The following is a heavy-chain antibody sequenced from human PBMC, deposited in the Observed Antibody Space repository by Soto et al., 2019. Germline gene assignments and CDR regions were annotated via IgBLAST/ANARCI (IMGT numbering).Heavy chain of an antibody. D-gene: IGHD3-16*01. CDR1: GGSFSSYH. J-gene: IGHJ1*01. CDR3: ARGYDTALAPIF. CDR2: INHLTTT. Sequence: SETLSLTCAVYGGSFSSYHWSCIRQTPGKGLEWIGEINHLTTTNYNPSLKSRVIISRDTPKNQFSLKLSSVTAADTAVYYCARGYDTALAPIFWGQGILVTASS. V-gene: IGHV4-34*01.